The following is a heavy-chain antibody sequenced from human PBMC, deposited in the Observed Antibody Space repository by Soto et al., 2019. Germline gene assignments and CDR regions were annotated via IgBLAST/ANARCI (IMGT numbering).Heavy chain of an antibody. V-gene: IGHV3-9*01. CDR3: AKDIRDGDSSSWYIYYGMDV. J-gene: IGHJ6*02. CDR2: ISWNSGSI. D-gene: IGHD6-13*01. CDR1: GFTFDDYA. Sequence: PGGSLRLSCAASGFTFDDYAMHWVRQAPGKGLEWVSGISWNSGSIGYADSVKGRFTISRDNAKNSLYLQMNSLRAEDTALYYCAKDIRDGDSSSWYIYYGMDVWGQGTMVTVSS.